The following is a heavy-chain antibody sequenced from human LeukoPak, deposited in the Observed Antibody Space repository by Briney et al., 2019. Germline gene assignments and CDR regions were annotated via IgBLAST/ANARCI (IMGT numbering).Heavy chain of an antibody. J-gene: IGHJ4*02. Sequence: PGGSLRLSCAASGFTFSSYGMHWVRQAPGKGLEWVAVISYDGSNKYYADSVKGRFTISRDNSKNTLYLQMNSLRAEDTAVYYCAKDSPTKYYLDYWGQGTLVTVSS. V-gene: IGHV3-30*18. CDR1: GFTFSSYG. CDR2: ISYDGSNK. CDR3: AKDSPTKYYLDY.